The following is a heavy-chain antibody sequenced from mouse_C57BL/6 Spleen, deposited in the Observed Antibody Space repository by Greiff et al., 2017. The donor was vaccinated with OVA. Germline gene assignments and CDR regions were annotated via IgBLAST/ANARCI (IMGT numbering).Heavy chain of an antibody. CDR1: GYSITSGYY. V-gene: IGHV3-6*01. D-gene: IGHD2-3*01. CDR2: ISYDGSN. J-gene: IGHJ3*01. Sequence: VQLQESGPGLVKPSQSLSLTCSVTGYSITSGYYWNWIRQFPGNKLEWMGYISYDGSNNYNPSLKNRISITRDTSKNQFFLKLNSVTTEDTATYYCARGDGPAWFAYWGQGTLVTVSA. CDR3: ARGDGPAWFAY.